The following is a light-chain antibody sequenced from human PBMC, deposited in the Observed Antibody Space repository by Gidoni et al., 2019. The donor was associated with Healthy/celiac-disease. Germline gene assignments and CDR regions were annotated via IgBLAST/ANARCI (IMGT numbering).Light chain of an antibody. V-gene: IGKV1-39*01. CDR1: QSISSY. Sequence: DIQMTQSPSSLSASVGDRATIICRASQSISSYLNWYQQKPGKAPKLLIYAASSLQSGVPSRFSGSGSGTDFTLTISSLQPEDFATYYCQQSYSTLFTFXPXTKVDIK. CDR3: QQSYSTLFT. CDR2: AAS. J-gene: IGKJ3*01.